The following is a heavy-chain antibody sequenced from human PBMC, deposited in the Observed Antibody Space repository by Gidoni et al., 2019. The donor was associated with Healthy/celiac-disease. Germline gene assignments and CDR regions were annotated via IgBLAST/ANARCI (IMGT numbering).Heavy chain of an antibody. D-gene: IGHD6-13*01. V-gene: IGHV3-33*01. CDR2: IWYDGSNK. CDR3: ARERYSSSWYGAFDI. Sequence: QVQLVESGGGVVQPGRSLRLSCAASGFTFSSYGMHWVRQAPGTGLEWVAVIWYDGSNKYYADSVKGRFTISRDNSKNTLYLQMNSLRAEDTAVYYCARERYSSSWYGAFDIWGQGTMVTVSS. J-gene: IGHJ3*02. CDR1: GFTFSSYG.